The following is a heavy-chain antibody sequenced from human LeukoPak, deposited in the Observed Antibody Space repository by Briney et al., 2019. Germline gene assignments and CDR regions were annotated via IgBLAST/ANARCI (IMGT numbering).Heavy chain of an antibody. CDR1: GGSISSYY. CDR3: ARMVAWDYYDSSGYALDY. J-gene: IGHJ4*02. D-gene: IGHD3-22*01. Sequence: SETLSLTCTVSGGSISSYYWSWVRQPPGKGLEWIGYIYYSGSTNYNPSLTSRVTISVDTSKNQFSLKLSSVTAADTAVYYCARMVAWDYYDSSGYALDYWGQGTLVTVSS. V-gene: IGHV4-59*01. CDR2: IYYSGST.